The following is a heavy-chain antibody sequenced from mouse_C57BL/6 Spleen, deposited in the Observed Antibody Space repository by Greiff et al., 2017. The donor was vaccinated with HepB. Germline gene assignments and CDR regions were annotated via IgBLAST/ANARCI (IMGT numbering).Heavy chain of an antibody. D-gene: IGHD4-1*01. J-gene: IGHJ2*01. CDR1: GYTFTSYW. V-gene: IGHV1-69*01. CDR3: ARSWDAYYFDY. Sequence: VQLQQPGAELVMPGASVKLSCKASGYTFTSYWMHWVKQRPGQGLEWIGEIDPSDSYTNYNQKFKGKSTLTVDKSSSTAYMQLSSLTSEDSAVYYCARSWDAYYFDYWGQGTTLTVSS. CDR2: IDPSDSYT.